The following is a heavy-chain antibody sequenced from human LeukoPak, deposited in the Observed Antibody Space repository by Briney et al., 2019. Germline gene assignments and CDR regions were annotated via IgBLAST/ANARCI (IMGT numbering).Heavy chain of an antibody. J-gene: IGHJ4*02. Sequence: SETLSLTCGVYGGSFSGYYRSWIRQPPGKGLEWIGEINDSGNTNYNPSLKSRVTISEGTTKNQFSLKLTSVTAADTAVYYCAQDRFSFVHWGQGTLVTVSS. CDR2: INDSGNT. V-gene: IGHV4-34*01. D-gene: IGHD1-14*01. CDR3: AQDRFSFVH. CDR1: GGSFSGYY.